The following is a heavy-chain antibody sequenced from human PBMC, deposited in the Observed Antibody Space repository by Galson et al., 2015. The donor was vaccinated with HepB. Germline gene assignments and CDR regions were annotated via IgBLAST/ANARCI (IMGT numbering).Heavy chain of an antibody. CDR3: ARDLLEQQLVAPYYYYGMDV. J-gene: IGHJ6*02. D-gene: IGHD6-13*01. CDR2: TYYRSKWYN. Sequence: CAISGDSVSSNSAAWNWIRQSPSRGLEWLGRTYYRSKWYNDYAVSVKSRITINPDTSKNQFSLQLNSVTPEDTAVYYYARDLLEQQLVAPYYYYGMDVWGQGTTVTVSS. V-gene: IGHV6-1*01. CDR1: GDSVSSNSAA.